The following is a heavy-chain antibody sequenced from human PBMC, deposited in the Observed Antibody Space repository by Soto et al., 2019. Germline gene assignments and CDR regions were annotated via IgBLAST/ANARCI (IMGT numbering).Heavy chain of an antibody. CDR1: EFSFSDYY. D-gene: IGHD5-12*01. V-gene: IGHV3-11*01. CDR3: ARTYGGYPPLYYGMDV. CDR2: ISSRDNTI. J-gene: IGHJ6*02. Sequence: QVHLVESGGDLVKPGGSLRLSCAASEFSFSDYYMNWIRQAPGKGLEWVSSISSRDNTIYYADSVQGRFTISRDNAKNSAYLHMNSLRAEDTAVYCCARTYGGYPPLYYGMDVWGQGTTVTVSS.